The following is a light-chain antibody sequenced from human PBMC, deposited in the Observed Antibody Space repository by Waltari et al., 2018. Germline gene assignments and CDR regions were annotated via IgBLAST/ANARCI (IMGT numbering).Light chain of an antibody. Sequence: AIRMTQSPSSLSASTGDRVTITCRASQGISSYLAWYQQKPGKAPKLLIYAASTLQSEGPSRFSGSGSGTDFTLTISCLQSEDFATYYCQQYYSYPPAFGGGTKVEIK. V-gene: IGKV1-8*01. CDR1: QGISSY. CDR3: QQYYSYPPA. J-gene: IGKJ4*01. CDR2: AAS.